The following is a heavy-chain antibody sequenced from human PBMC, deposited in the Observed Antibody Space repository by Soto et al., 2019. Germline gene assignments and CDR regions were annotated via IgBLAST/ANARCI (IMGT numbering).Heavy chain of an antibody. Sequence: PWETLSLTCTVSGGSISSYYWSWIRQPPGKGLEWIGYIYYSGSTNYNPSLKSRVTISVDTSKNQFSLKLSSVTAADTAVYYCASGLNSGSYWNWFDPWGQGTLVTVSS. CDR1: GGSISSYY. J-gene: IGHJ5*02. V-gene: IGHV4-59*01. CDR3: ASGLNSGSYWNWFDP. D-gene: IGHD1-26*01. CDR2: IYYSGST.